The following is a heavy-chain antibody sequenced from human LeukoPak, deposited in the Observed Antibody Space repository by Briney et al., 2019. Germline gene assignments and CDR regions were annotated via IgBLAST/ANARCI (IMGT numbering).Heavy chain of an antibody. D-gene: IGHD3-22*01. CDR2: ISGSGGST. V-gene: IGHV3-23*01. CDR3: AKGWCDSSGYYSYYFDY. CDR1: GXTFSSYA. Sequence: GGSLRLSCAASGXTFSSYAMSWVRQAPGKGLEWVSAISGSGGSTYYPDSVKGRFTISRDNSKNTLYLQMNSLRAEDTAVYYCAKGWCDSSGYYSYYFDYWGQGTLVTVSS. J-gene: IGHJ4*02.